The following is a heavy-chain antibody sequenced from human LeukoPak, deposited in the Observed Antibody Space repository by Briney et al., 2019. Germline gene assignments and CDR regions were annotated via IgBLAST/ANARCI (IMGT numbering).Heavy chain of an antibody. CDR2: IYHSGST. CDR3: ARHTPYSNRSYYYYMDV. J-gene: IGHJ6*03. D-gene: IGHD4-11*01. Sequence: SETLSLTCAVSGYSISSGYYWGWIRQPPGKGREWIGSIYHSGSTYYNPSLKSRVTISVDTSKNQFSLKLSSVTAADTAVYYCARHTPYSNRSYYYYMDVWGKGTTVTVSS. CDR1: GYSISSGYY. V-gene: IGHV4-38-2*01.